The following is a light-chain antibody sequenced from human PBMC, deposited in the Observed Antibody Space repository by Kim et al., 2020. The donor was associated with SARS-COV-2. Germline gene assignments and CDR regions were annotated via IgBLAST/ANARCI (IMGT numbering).Light chain of an antibody. CDR1: QSISTD. CDR2: DVS. V-gene: IGKV3-11*01. J-gene: IGKJ1*01. Sequence: LSPGQRATLSCRASQSISTDLAWYQQKPGQAPRLFIYDVSNRATGIPARFIGSGSGTVFTLTVSSLEPEDSAIYHCQQRNKWPRTFGQGTKVDIK. CDR3: QQRNKWPRT.